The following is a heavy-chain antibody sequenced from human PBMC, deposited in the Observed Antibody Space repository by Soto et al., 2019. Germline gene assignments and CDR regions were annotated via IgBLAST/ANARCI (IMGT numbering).Heavy chain of an antibody. D-gene: IGHD2-2*01. CDR3: ARFPMPRGFDY. J-gene: IGHJ4*02. CDR1: GFTFSSYW. Sequence: EVQLVESGGGLVQPGGSLRLSCAASGFTFSSYWMHWVRQAPGKGLVWVSRINSDGSSTSYADSVKGRFTISRDNAKNTLYLQINSLRAEDTAVYYCARFPMPRGFDYWGQGTLGTVSS. CDR2: INSDGSST. V-gene: IGHV3-74*01.